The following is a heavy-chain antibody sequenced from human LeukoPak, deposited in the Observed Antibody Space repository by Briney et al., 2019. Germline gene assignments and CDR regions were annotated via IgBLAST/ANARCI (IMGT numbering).Heavy chain of an antibody. CDR1: GGSFSGYY. V-gene: IGHV4-34*01. J-gene: IGHJ6*02. CDR3: ARRRQRGYCSGGSCYYYYYGMDV. CDR2: INHSGST. D-gene: IGHD2-15*01. Sequence: SETLSLTCAVYGGSFSGYYWSWIRQPPGKGLEWLGDINHSGSTNYNPSLKSRVTISVDTSKNQFSLKLSSVTGADTAVYYCARRRQRGYCSGGSCYYYYYGMDVWGQGTTVTVSS.